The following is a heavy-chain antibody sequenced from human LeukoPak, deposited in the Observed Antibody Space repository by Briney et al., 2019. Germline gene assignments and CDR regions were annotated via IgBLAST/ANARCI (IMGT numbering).Heavy chain of an antibody. CDR2: ISSSGSTI. V-gene: IGHV3-48*03. D-gene: IGHD1-26*01. CDR1: GFTFSSYE. Sequence: GGSLRLSCAASGFTFSSYEMNWVRQAPGKGLEWVSYISSSGSTIYYADSVKGRFTISRDNAKNPLYLQMNSLRAEDTAVYYCATPRGSGSYLAFDYWGQGTLVTVSS. J-gene: IGHJ4*02. CDR3: ATPRGSGSYLAFDY.